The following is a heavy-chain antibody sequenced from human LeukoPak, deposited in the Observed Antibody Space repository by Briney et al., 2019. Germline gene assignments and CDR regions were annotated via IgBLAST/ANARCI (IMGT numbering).Heavy chain of an antibody. D-gene: IGHD1-7*01. CDR1: GFTLSSYA. CDR2: ISGSGDST. V-gene: IGHV3-23*01. CDR3: AKGGTGPTIYYYYYMDV. Sequence: GGSLRLSCAASGFTLSSYAMSWVRQAPGKGLEWVSAISGSGDSTFYADSVKGRFTISRDNSKNTLYLQMNSLRAEDTAVYYCAKGGTGPTIYYYYYMDVWGKGTTVTVSS. J-gene: IGHJ6*03.